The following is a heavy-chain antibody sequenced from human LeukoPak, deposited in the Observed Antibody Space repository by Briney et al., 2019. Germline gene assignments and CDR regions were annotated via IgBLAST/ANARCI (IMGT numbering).Heavy chain of an antibody. D-gene: IGHD3-22*01. CDR2: ISGSGGST. CDR1: GFTFSSYA. V-gene: IGHV3-23*01. J-gene: IGHJ4*02. CDR3: AKAPAMIVVVKFDY. Sequence: GGSLRLSCAASGFTFSSYAMSRVRQAPGKGLEWVSAISGSGGSTYYADSVKGRFTISRDNSKNTLYLQMNSLRAEDTAVYYCAKAPAMIVVVKFDYWGQGTLVTVSS.